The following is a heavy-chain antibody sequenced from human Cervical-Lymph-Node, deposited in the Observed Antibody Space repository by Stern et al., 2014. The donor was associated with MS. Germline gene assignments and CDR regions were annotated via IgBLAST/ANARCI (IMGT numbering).Heavy chain of an antibody. V-gene: IGHV3-33*01. J-gene: IGHJ4*02. CDR2: IWYDGSNK. CDR3: ARGGGDGYNYPYYFDY. D-gene: IGHD5-24*01. Sequence: VQLVESGGGVVQPGRSLRLSCSASGFTFSSYGMHWVRQSPGKGLEWGAVIWYDGSNKYYADSVKGRFTISRDNSKNTLYLQMNSLRAEDTAVYYCARGGGDGYNYPYYFDYWGQGTLVTVSS. CDR1: GFTFSSYG.